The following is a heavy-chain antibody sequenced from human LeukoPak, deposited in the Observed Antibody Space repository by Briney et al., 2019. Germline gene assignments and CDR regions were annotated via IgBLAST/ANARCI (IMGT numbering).Heavy chain of an antibody. CDR3: ARDRDCGGDCSTVHYYYYGMDV. Sequence: SETLSLTCTVSGASISSGDYYWSWIRQPPGKGLEWIGNIYYSGRTYYNPSLKNRVTISLATSKNQFSLKLRSVTAADTAVYYCARDRDCGGDCSTVHYYYYGMDVWGQGTTVTVSS. CDR2: IYYSGRT. V-gene: IGHV4-30-4*01. D-gene: IGHD2-21*02. J-gene: IGHJ6*02. CDR1: GASISSGDYY.